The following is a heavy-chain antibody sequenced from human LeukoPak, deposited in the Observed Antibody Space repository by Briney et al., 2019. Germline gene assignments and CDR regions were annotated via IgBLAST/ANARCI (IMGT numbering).Heavy chain of an antibody. CDR1: GGSFSSHH. D-gene: IGHD5-18*01. Sequence: SETLSLTCTVSGGSFSSHHWSWIRQSPGRGLEWIGYMFDSVGTKDNPSLKSRISLSADTSKHQFSLRLRSVTAADTAVYYCATIKRGNIFGYFDFWGQGILVTVAS. V-gene: IGHV4-59*11. CDR2: MFDSVGT. J-gene: IGHJ4*02. CDR3: ATIKRGNIFGYFDF.